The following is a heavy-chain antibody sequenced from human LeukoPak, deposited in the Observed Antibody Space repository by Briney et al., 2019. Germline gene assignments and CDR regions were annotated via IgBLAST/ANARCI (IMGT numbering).Heavy chain of an antibody. CDR1: GGSFSSDSYY. Sequence: SETLSLTCSVSGGSFSSDSYYWSWIRQPAGKRLEWIGRLSSSGNTNYNPSLKSRVTMSVDTSKNQFSLNLSSVTAADTAVYYCARGTTRLCPDYWGKGTLVIVSS. J-gene: IGHJ4*02. CDR2: LSSSGNT. V-gene: IGHV4-61*02. CDR3: ARGTTRLCPDY. D-gene: IGHD1-7*01.